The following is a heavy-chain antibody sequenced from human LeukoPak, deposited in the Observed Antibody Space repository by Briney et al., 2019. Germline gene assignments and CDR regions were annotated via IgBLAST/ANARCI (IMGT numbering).Heavy chain of an antibody. Sequence: SETLSLTCTVSGGSISSYYWSWIRQPAGKGLEWIGHIYTSGSTDYNPSLKSRVTMSVDTPKNQFSLKLSSVTAADTAVYYCARSVKYQLLFDYWGQGTLATVSS. CDR3: ARSVKYQLLFDY. V-gene: IGHV4-4*07. CDR2: IYTSGST. J-gene: IGHJ4*02. D-gene: IGHD2-2*01. CDR1: GGSISSYY.